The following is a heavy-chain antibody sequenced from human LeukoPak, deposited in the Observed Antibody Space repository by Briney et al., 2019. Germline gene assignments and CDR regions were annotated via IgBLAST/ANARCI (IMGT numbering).Heavy chain of an antibody. D-gene: IGHD3-9*01. CDR1: GYTFTGYY. J-gene: IGHJ4*02. Sequence: ASVKVSCKASGYTFTGYYMHWVRQAPGQGLEWMGWINPNSGGTNYAQKFQGRVTMTRDTSISTAYMELSRLRSDDTAVYYCARFYHDILTGYYYFDYWGQGTLVTVSS. CDR2: INPNSGGT. V-gene: IGHV1-2*02. CDR3: ARFYHDILTGYYYFDY.